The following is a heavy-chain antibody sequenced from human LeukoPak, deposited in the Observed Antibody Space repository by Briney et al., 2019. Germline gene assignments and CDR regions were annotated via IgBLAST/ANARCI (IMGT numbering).Heavy chain of an antibody. J-gene: IGHJ4*02. CDR2: INHSGST. D-gene: IGHD2-2*01. CDR1: GGSFSGYY. CDR3: ASLPKRYCSSTSCYDY. V-gene: IGHV4-34*01. Sequence: SETLSLTCAVYGGSFSGYYWSWIRQPPGKGLEWIGEINHSGSTNYNPSLKSRVTISVDTSKNQLSLKLSSVTAADTAVYYCASLPKRYCSSTSCYDYWGQGTLVTVSS.